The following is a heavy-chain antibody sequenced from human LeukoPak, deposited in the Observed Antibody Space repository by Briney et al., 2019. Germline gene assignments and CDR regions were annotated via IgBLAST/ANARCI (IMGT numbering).Heavy chain of an antibody. CDR2: INPNSGGT. Sequence: GASVKVSCKASGYTFTGYYMHWVRQAPGQGLEWMGWINPNSGGTNYAQKFQGRVTMTRDTSISTAYMELSRLRSDDTAVYYCARKYCSGGSCHFFRTNWFDPWGQGTLVTVSS. CDR1: GYTFTGYY. V-gene: IGHV1-2*02. J-gene: IGHJ5*02. D-gene: IGHD2-15*01. CDR3: ARKYCSGGSCHFFRTNWFDP.